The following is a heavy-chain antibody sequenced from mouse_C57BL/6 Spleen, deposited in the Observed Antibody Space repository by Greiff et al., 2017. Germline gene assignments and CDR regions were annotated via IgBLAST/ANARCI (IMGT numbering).Heavy chain of an antibody. CDR3: ARSDPFAY. V-gene: IGHV1-50*01. CDR2: IDPSDSYT. Sequence: QVQLQQPGAELVKPAASVKLSCKASGYTFTSYWMQWVKQRPGQGLEWIGEIDPSDSYTNYNQKFKGKATLTVDTSSSTAYMQLSSLTSEDSAVYYCARSDPFAYWGQGTLVTVSA. CDR1: GYTFTSYW. J-gene: IGHJ3*01.